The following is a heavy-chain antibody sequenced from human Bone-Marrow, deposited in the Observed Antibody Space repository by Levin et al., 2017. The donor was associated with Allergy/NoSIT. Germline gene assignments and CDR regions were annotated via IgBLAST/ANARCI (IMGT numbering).Heavy chain of an antibody. CDR3: ARNLRGSSAYDAFDI. V-gene: IGHV3-7*03. Sequence: GGSLRLSCAAAGFTFREYWMTWVRQTPGRGLEWVASIDQHGSQKYYVDSVKGRFTITRDNAKNSVDLQMNYLRDDDTAVYYCARNLRGSSAYDAFDIWGHGTMVTFSS. CDR2: IDQHGSQK. D-gene: IGHD5-12*01. J-gene: IGHJ3*02. CDR1: GFTFREYW.